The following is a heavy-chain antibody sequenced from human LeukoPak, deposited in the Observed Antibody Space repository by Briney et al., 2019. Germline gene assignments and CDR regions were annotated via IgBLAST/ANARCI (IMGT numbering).Heavy chain of an antibody. Sequence: GGSLRFSCAASGFTFSSYDMSWVRQAPGKGLEWVSAISGSGGSTYYADSVKGRFTISRDNSKNTLYLQMNSLRAEDTAVYYCAKEIWGIAVAGTGDSWGQGTLVTVSS. CDR3: AKEIWGIAVAGTGDS. CDR1: GFTFSSYD. D-gene: IGHD6-19*01. J-gene: IGHJ4*02. V-gene: IGHV3-23*01. CDR2: ISGSGGST.